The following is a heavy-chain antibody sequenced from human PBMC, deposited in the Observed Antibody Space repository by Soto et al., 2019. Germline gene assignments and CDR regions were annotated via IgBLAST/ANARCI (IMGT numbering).Heavy chain of an antibody. CDR1: GGSFSGYD. V-gene: IGHV4-34*01. CDR3: ARDKITGLFDY. J-gene: IGHJ4*02. Sequence: QVQLQQWGAGLLKPSETLSLTCAVYGGSFSGYDWTWIRQPPGTGLEWIGEINHSGSTNYNPSLKSRVTISVDTSKNQFSLKLTSVTAADTAVYYCARDKITGLFDYWGQGTTVTVSS. CDR2: INHSGST. D-gene: IGHD2-8*02.